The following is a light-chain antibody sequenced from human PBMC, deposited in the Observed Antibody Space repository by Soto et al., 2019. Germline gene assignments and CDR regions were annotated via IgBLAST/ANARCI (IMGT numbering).Light chain of an antibody. CDR1: ALPKQY. CDR3: QSADSSGIL. Sequence: SYELTQPPSVSVSPGQTARITCSEDALPKQYAYWYQQKPGQAPVLVIYKDSERPSGIPERFSGSSSGTTVTLTISGVQAEDEADYYCQSADSSGILFGGGTKLTVL. V-gene: IGLV3-25*03. J-gene: IGLJ2*01. CDR2: KDS.